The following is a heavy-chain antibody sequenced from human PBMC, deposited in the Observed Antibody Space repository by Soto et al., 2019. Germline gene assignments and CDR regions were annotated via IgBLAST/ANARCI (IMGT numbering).Heavy chain of an antibody. Sequence: GGSLRLSCVACGFGFHTDWMHWVRQVPGKGLVWVARINSDGDTSTYADSVKGRFSISRDNTKNTLFLQMNGLRDEDTAVYYCPRDSVDYYGSGTYYPRFDTWGQGALVNVS. V-gene: IGHV3-74*01. CDR1: GFGFHTDW. CDR2: INSDGDTS. CDR3: PRDSVDYYGSGTYYPRFDT. J-gene: IGHJ1*01. D-gene: IGHD3-10*01.